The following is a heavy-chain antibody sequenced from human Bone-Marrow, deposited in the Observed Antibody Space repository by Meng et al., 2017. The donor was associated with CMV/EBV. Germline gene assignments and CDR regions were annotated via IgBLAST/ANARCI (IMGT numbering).Heavy chain of an antibody. V-gene: IGHV3-9*01. CDR3: AKDMGSLYCSSTSCYRNFQH. D-gene: IGHD2-2*02. CDR2: ISWNSGSI. CDR1: GFTFDDYA. J-gene: IGHJ1*01. Sequence: SLKISCAASGFTFDDYAMHWVRQAPGKGLEWVSGISWNSGSIGYADSVKGRFTISRDNAKNSLYLQMNSLRAEDTALYYCAKDMGSLYCSSTSCYRNFQHWGQGTLVTVSS.